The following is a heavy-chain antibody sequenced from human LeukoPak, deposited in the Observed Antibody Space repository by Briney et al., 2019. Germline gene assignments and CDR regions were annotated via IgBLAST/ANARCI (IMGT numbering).Heavy chain of an antibody. CDR3: ARDSSLWFGELVDP. J-gene: IGHJ5*02. Sequence: GSLRLSCAASGFTFSSYGMHWVRQAPGKGLEWVAVIWYDGSNQYYRDSVKGRFTISRDNSNNTLYLQMNSLRAEDTAVYYCARDSSLWFGELVDPWGQGTLVTVSS. CDR2: IWYDGSNQ. CDR1: GFTFSSYG. V-gene: IGHV3-33*01. D-gene: IGHD3-10*01.